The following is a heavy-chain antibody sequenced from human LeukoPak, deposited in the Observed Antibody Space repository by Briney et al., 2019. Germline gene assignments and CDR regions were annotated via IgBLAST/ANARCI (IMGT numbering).Heavy chain of an antibody. D-gene: IGHD2-15*01. CDR3: PRLIVDRTIYDY. Sequence: GGSLRLSFAALGFSVRTSWMSGVRQAPGKGLEWVASINQGGGETHYVESVKGRFTISRDNAMNSFFLQMNSLRAEDTAVSYWPRLIVDRTIYDYWGQGTLVTVSS. CDR1: GFSVRTSW. V-gene: IGHV3-7*01. CDR2: INQGGGET. J-gene: IGHJ4*02.